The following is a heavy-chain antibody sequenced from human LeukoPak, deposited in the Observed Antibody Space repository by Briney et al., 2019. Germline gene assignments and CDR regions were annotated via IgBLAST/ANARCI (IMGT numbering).Heavy chain of an antibody. V-gene: IGHV3-53*01. CDR3: ARRWVERGKEFDD. Sequence: GGSLRLSCAASGFTVSSNYMSWVRQAPGKGLEWVSVIYSGGSTYYADSVKGRFTISRDNSKNTLYLQMNSLRAEDTAVYYCARRWVERGKEFDDWGQGTLVTVSS. D-gene: IGHD1-1*01. J-gene: IGHJ4*02. CDR2: IYSGGST. CDR1: GFTVSSNY.